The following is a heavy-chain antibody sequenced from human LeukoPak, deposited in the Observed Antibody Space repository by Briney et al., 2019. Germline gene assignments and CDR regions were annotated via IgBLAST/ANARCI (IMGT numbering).Heavy chain of an antibody. CDR1: GFTFSSYA. CDR3: AKDAGYCSGGSCYLNWFDP. D-gene: IGHD2-15*01. CDR2: ISGSGGST. Sequence: PGGSLRLSCAASGFTFSSYAMSWVLQAPGKGLEWVSAISGSGGSTYYADSVKGRFTISRDNSKNTLYLQMNSLRAEDTAVYYCAKDAGYCSGGSCYLNWFDPWGQGTLVTVSS. J-gene: IGHJ5*02. V-gene: IGHV3-23*01.